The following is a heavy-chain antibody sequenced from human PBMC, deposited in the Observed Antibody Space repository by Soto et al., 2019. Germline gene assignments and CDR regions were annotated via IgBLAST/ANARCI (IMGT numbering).Heavy chain of an antibody. CDR2: IIPIFGTA. Sequence: QVQLVQSGAEVKKPGSSVKVSCKASGGTFSSYAISWVRQAPGQGLEWMGGIIPIFGTANYAQKFRARVTINADETTSSAYMELSSLSSAGTAVYYCASDSRGQTEGYWYFDLWGRGSMVTFSS. V-gene: IGHV1-69*12. J-gene: IGHJ2*01. CDR1: GGTFSSYA. D-gene: IGHD3-10*01. CDR3: ASDSRGQTEGYWYFDL.